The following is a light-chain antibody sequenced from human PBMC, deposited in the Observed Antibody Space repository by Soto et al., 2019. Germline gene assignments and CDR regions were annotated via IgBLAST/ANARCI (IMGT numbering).Light chain of an antibody. CDR1: RSVLYDSNSKNY. V-gene: IGKV4-1*01. CDR3: HQYNRTPYT. CDR2: CAS. Sequence: DIVMTQSPDSLAVSLGERANINCKSSRSVLYDSNSKNYLAWYQQKSGQRPRLLIYCASARESGVPDRFSGSVSGTEFSLTISSLQAEDLSFYYCHQYNRTPYTFGQGTKLEIK. J-gene: IGKJ2*01.